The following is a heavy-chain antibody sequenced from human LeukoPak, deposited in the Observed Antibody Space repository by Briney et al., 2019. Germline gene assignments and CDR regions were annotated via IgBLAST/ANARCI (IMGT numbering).Heavy chain of an antibody. V-gene: IGHV3-7*01. Sequence: GGSLRLSCAASGFTFSSYWMSWVRQAPGKGLEWVANIKQDGSEKYYVDSVKGRFTISRDNAKNSLYLQMNSLRAEDTAVYYCARVDFWSGYPLYYYYYMDVWGKGTTVTVSS. CDR1: GFTFSSYW. D-gene: IGHD3-3*01. J-gene: IGHJ6*03. CDR2: IKQDGSEK. CDR3: ARVDFWSGYPLYYYYYMDV.